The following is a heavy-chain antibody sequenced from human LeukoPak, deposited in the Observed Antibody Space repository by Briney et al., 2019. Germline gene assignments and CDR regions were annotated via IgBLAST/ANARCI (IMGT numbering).Heavy chain of an antibody. CDR3: ALGESTRPFDY. Sequence: GGPLRLSCAASGFTFSSYSMNWVRQAPGKGPEWVSFISSSSSYIYYADSVKGRFTISRDNAKNSLYLQMNSLRAEDTAVYYCALGESTRPFDYWGQGTLVTVSS. CDR1: GFTFSSYS. CDR2: ISSSSSYI. V-gene: IGHV3-21*01. D-gene: IGHD3-10*01. J-gene: IGHJ4*02.